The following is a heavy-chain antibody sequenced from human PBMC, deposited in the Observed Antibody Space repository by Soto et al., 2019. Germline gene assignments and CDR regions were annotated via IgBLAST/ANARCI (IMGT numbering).Heavy chain of an antibody. Sequence: SVKVSCKASGGTFSSYAISWVRQAPGQGLEWMGGIIPIFGTANYAQKFQGRVTITADESTSTAYMELSSLRSEDTAVYYCARGPYYYDSSGYYPYYFDYWGQGTLVTVSS. CDR2: IIPIFGTA. V-gene: IGHV1-69*13. D-gene: IGHD3-22*01. CDR3: ARGPYYYDSSGYYPYYFDY. J-gene: IGHJ4*02. CDR1: GGTFSSYA.